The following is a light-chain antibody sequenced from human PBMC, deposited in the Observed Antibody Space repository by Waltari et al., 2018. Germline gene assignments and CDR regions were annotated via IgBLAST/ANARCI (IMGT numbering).Light chain of an antibody. Sequence: DIPMNPSPSSVSASISARVTLTCRASHDIRTSLAWYQQKPGKAPKLLIFVASSLQSGVPPRFSGSGSGTDFTLTINSLQPEDFASYYCQQANSYPLTFGQGTRLEIK. V-gene: IGKV1-12*01. J-gene: IGKJ5*01. CDR1: HDIRTS. CDR3: QQANSYPLT. CDR2: VAS.